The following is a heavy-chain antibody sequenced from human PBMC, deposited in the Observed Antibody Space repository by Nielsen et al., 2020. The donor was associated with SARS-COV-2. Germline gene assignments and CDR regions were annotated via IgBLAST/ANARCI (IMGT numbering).Heavy chain of an antibody. J-gene: IGHJ4*02. CDR1: GVAVNSGKSS. D-gene: IGHD2-15*01. CDR2: NYNSAKT. Sequence: GSLRLSCTVSGVAVNSGKSSWAWIRQPPGKGLEWIAYNYNSAKTMYNSSLKSRVTMSVDTSKNQLSLRLTSVTAADTAVYYCARGRAPLRYWGQGILVTVSS. V-gene: IGHV4-61*01. CDR3: ARGRAPLRY.